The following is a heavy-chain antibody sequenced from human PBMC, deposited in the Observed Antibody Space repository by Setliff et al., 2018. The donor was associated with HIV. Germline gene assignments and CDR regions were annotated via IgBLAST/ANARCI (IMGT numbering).Heavy chain of an antibody. CDR1: GGSISSCNYY. D-gene: IGHD6-19*01. CDR3: ASPASGGSSGQYHY. V-gene: IGHV4-39*01. CDR2: IYYSGST. J-gene: IGHJ4*02. Sequence: SETLSLTCTVSGGSISSCNYYWGWIRQPPGKGLEWIGSIYYSGSTYYNPPLKSRVTISVDTSKNQFSLKLSSVTAADTAVYYCASPASGGSSGQYHYWGQGTLVTVSS.